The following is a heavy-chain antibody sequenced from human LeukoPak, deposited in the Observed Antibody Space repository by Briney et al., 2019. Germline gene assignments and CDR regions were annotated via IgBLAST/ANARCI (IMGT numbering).Heavy chain of an antibody. CDR2: ISYDGSNK. J-gene: IGHJ4*02. D-gene: IGHD5-24*01. Sequence: GSLRLSCAASGFTFSSYAMHWVRQAPGKGLEWVAVISYDGSNKYYADSVKGRFTISRDNSKNTLYLQMNSLRAEDTAVYYCARAPYNMATPDYWGQGTLVTVSS. CDR3: ARAPYNMATPDY. V-gene: IGHV3-30-3*01. CDR1: GFTFSSYA.